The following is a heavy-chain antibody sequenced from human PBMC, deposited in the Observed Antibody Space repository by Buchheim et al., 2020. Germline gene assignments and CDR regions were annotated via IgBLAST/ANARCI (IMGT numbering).Heavy chain of an antibody. J-gene: IGHJ6*02. CDR3: AREDITMTPGGMDV. V-gene: IGHV3-33*01. D-gene: IGHD3-22*01. Sequence: QVQLVESGGGVVQPGRSLRLSCAASGFTFSSYGMHWVRQAPGKGLEWVAVIWYDGSNKYYADSVKGRFTISRDNSKNTLYLQMNSLRAEDTAVYYCAREDITMTPGGMDVGGQGTT. CDR1: GFTFSSYG. CDR2: IWYDGSNK.